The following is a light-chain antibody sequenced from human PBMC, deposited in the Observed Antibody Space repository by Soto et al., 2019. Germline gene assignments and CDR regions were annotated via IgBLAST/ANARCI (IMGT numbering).Light chain of an antibody. CDR1: SSDVGGYNY. CDR3: CSYAGSYIDVV. J-gene: IGLJ2*01. CDR2: DVS. Sequence: QSVLTQPRSVSGSPGQSVTISCTGTSSDVGGYNYVSWYQQHPGKAPKLMIYDVSKRPSGVPDRFSGSKSGNTASLTISGLQAEDEADEYCCSYAGSYIDVVFGGGTKLTVL. V-gene: IGLV2-11*01.